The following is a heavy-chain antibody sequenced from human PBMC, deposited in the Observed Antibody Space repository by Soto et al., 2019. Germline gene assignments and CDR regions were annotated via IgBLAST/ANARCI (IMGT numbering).Heavy chain of an antibody. V-gene: IGHV3-11*01. J-gene: IGHJ6*04. CDR2: ISGTGNTI. CDR1: GFIFSDYY. D-gene: IGHD5-12*01. Sequence: QVQLVQSGGGLVKPGGSLRLSCAASGFIFSDYYMSWIRQAPGKNLEWVSYISGTGNTIYYADSVKGRFTISRDNAKNSLYLQMSGLRAEDTGVYYCARGYSANDVWGKGTTVTVSS. CDR3: ARGYSANDV.